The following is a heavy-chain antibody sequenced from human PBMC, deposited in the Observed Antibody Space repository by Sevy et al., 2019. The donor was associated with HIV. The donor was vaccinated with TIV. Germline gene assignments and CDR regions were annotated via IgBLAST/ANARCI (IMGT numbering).Heavy chain of an antibody. V-gene: IGHV3-30*18. CDR3: ANAYSGSYSHSYLYALDV. CDR1: GFSFSYYG. CDR2: ISHDGINE. D-gene: IGHD1-26*01. Sequence: GSLRLSCIGSGFSFSYYGIHWVRQSPGKGLDWVALISHDGINEYYADSVKCRFTISGDNSKNTVYLEMNSLRNEDTAIYVCANAYSGSYSHSYLYALDVWGQGTTVTVSS. J-gene: IGHJ6*02.